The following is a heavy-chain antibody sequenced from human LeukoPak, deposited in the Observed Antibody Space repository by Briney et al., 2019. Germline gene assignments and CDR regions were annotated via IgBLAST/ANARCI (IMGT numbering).Heavy chain of an antibody. CDR2: IYHGGST. Sequence: SETLSLTCAVSGGSISSNWWSWVRQPPGKGLEWIGEIYHGGSTNCNPSLKSRVTTSVDKSKNQFSLKLTSVTAADTAVYYCARGGTAVAGLDSWGQGTLVTVSS. D-gene: IGHD6-19*01. J-gene: IGHJ4*02. CDR1: GGSISSNW. CDR3: ARGGTAVAGLDS. V-gene: IGHV4-4*02.